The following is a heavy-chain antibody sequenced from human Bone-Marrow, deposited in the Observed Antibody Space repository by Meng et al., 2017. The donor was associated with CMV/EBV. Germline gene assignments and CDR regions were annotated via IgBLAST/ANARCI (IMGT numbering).Heavy chain of an antibody. V-gene: IGHV1-69*17. CDR3: AREILAIGGATTSYDYYGMDV. J-gene: IGHJ6*02. CDR1: GGTFSSYA. CDR2: IIPIFGIA. D-gene: IGHD1-26*01. Sequence: KVSCKASGGTFSSYAISWVRQAPGQGLEGMGGIIPIFGIANYAQKFQGRVTMTTDTSTSTAYMELSRLRSDDTAGYYCAREILAIGGATTSYDYYGMDVWGQGTTVTVSS.